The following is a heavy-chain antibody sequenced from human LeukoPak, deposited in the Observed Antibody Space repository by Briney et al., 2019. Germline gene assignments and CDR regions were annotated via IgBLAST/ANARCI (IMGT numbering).Heavy chain of an antibody. CDR3: ARAPLEKVAAAGTSYFDY. CDR2: ISSSSSYT. CDR1: GFTFSDYY. J-gene: IGHJ4*03. Sequence: PGGSLRLSCAASGFTFSDYYVSWIRQAPGKGLEWVSDISSSSSYTNYADSVKGRFTISRDNTKNSLYLQMNSLTADDTVVYYCARAPLEKVAAAGTSYFDYWGHGALVTVSS. D-gene: IGHD6-13*01. V-gene: IGHV3-11*05.